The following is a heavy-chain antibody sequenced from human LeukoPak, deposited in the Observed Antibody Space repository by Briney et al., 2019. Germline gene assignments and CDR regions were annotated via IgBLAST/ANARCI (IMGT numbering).Heavy chain of an antibody. Sequence: GGSLRLSCAASGFTFSDYYMSWIRQAPGKGLEWVSYISSSGSTIYYADSVKGRFTISRDNAKNSLYLQMNSLRAEDTAVCYCARGYDYIWGSYRFRSSPFDYWGQGTLVTVSS. J-gene: IGHJ4*02. V-gene: IGHV3-11*01. CDR3: ARGYDYIWGSYRFRSSPFDY. CDR2: ISSSGSTI. D-gene: IGHD3-16*02. CDR1: GFTFSDYY.